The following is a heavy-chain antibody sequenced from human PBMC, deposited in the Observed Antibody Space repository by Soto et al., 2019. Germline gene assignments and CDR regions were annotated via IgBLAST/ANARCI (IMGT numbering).Heavy chain of an antibody. CDR1: GYSFGAYW. D-gene: IGHD3-3*01. V-gene: IGHV5-51*01. J-gene: IGHJ3*02. Sequence: GESLKISCQGSGYSFGAYWIGWVRQMPGKGLEWMGIFYPGDSDTRYSPSFQGQVTISADKSISTAYLQWSSLKASDTAMYYCARPKTSGAADGFDIWGQGTMVTVSS. CDR3: ARPKTSGAADGFDI. CDR2: FYPGDSDT.